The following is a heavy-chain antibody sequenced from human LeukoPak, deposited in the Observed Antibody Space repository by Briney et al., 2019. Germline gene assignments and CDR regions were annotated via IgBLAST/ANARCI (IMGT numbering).Heavy chain of an antibody. J-gene: IGHJ4*02. D-gene: IGHD5-24*01. Sequence: PGGSLRLSCAASGFTVSSHYMSWVRQALGKGLEWVSVIYRGGDIYYANSVKGRFTISRDTSKNILYLQMNSLRAEDTAVYYCARGDGYNFFDYWGQGTLVTVSS. CDR2: IYRGGDI. CDR3: ARGDGYNFFDY. CDR1: GFTVSSHY. V-gene: IGHV3-53*01.